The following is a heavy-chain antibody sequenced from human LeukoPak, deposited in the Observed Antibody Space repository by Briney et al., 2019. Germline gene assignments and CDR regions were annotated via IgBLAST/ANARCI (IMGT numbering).Heavy chain of an antibody. D-gene: IGHD6-13*01. Sequence: PGGSLRLSCAASGFTFSSYGMHWVRQAPGKGLEWVAVISYDGSNKYYADSVKGRFTISRDNSKNTLYLQMNSLRAEDTAVYYCAREVIAAAGTEGYYYYMDVWGKGTTVTISS. CDR3: AREVIAAAGTEGYYYYMDV. J-gene: IGHJ6*03. CDR2: ISYDGSNK. CDR1: GFTFSSYG. V-gene: IGHV3-30*03.